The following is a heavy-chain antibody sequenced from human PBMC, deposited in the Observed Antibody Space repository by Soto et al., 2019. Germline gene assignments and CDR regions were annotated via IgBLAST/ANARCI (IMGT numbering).Heavy chain of an antibody. CDR3: TRPGDITGTNHYYDSMDV. CDR2: IRSKANSYAT. Sequence: EVQLVESGGGLVQPGGSLKLSCAASGFTFSGSAMHWVRQASGKGLEGVGRIRSKANSYATAYAASVKGSFTIYREDSKNTAYLQMNSLKTEDTAVYYCTRPGDITGTNHYYDSMDVWGKGTTVAVSS. D-gene: IGHD1-7*01. J-gene: IGHJ6*03. V-gene: IGHV3-73*01. CDR1: GFTFSGSA.